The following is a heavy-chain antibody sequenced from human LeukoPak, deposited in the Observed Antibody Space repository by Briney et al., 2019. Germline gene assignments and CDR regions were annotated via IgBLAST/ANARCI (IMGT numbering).Heavy chain of an antibody. Sequence: SETLSLTCSVSDGFISSYYWTWIRQPPGKGLEYIGYIYYGGNTNSNPSLKSRVTISLDSSKRQSSLKLTSATSADTAVYYCARSPPRFGGLQTWGQGTLVTVSS. J-gene: IGHJ4*02. CDR2: IYYGGNT. V-gene: IGHV4-59*01. CDR1: DGFISSYY. D-gene: IGHD3/OR15-3a*01. CDR3: ARSPPRFGGLQT.